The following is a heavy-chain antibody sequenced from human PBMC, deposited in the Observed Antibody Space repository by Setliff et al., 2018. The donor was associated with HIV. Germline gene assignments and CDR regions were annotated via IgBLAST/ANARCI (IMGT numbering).Heavy chain of an antibody. V-gene: IGHV3-48*03. CDR1: GFTFSSYE. J-gene: IGHJ3*01. Sequence: PGESLKISCEASGFTFSSYEMNWVRQVPGKGLEWVSYISGSGTRTFYVDSVKGRFSISRDNARNTVYLQMNNLRAEDTAVYYCARDSVRGASWYPGGFDVWGQGAMVTVSS. CDR3: ARDSVRGASWYPGGFDV. D-gene: IGHD3-10*01. CDR2: ISGSGTRT.